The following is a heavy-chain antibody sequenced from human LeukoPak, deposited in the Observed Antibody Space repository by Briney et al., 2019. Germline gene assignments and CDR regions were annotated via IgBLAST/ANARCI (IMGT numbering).Heavy chain of an antibody. Sequence: SETLSLTCTVSGGSIRSYFWSWIRQPPGKGLEWIGYIYYSGSNNYNPSLKSRVTISVDTSENQFSLTLSSVTAADTAIYYCARVLPYSSGWGVDYWGQGTLVTVSS. D-gene: IGHD6-19*01. CDR1: GGSIRSYF. V-gene: IGHV4-59*01. CDR2: IYYSGSN. CDR3: ARVLPYSSGWGVDY. J-gene: IGHJ4*02.